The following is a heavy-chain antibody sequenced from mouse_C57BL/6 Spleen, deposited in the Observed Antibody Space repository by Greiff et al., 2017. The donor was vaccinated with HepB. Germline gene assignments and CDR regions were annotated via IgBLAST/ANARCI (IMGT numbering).Heavy chain of an antibody. CDR1: GYTFTSYW. V-gene: IGHV1-55*01. D-gene: IGHD2-5*01. CDR2: IYPGSGST. J-gene: IGHJ3*01. CDR3: ARIYSNFAY. Sequence: QVQLQQPGAELVKPGASVKMSCKASGYTFTSYWLTWVKQRPGQGLEWIGDIYPGSGSTNSNEKFKRKATLTVDTSSSTAYMQLSSLTAEDSAVYYGARIYSNFAYWGQGTLVTVSA.